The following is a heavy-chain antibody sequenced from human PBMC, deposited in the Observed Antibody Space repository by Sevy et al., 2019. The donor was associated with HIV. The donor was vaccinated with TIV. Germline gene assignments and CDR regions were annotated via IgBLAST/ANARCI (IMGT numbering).Heavy chain of an antibody. CDR1: GFRFNNFG. CDR3: AKGSKATDSAFDI. CDR2: IRYDGINK. J-gene: IGHJ3*02. V-gene: IGHV3-30*02. D-gene: IGHD3-22*01. Sequence: GGSLRLSCAASGFRFNNFGMYWVRQAPGKGLEGVAFIRYDGINKYYVDSVKGRSTISRDNSKETLYLEMKILRLEDMAVFYCAKGSKATDSAFDIWGQGTMVTVSS.